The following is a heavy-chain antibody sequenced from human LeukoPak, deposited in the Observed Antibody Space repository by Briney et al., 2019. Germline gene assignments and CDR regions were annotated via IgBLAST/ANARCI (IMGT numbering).Heavy chain of an antibody. CDR1: GGSISGYY. J-gene: IGHJ4*02. D-gene: IGHD3-10*01. CDR2: IYYSGST. CDR3: ARDRSFMVRGVMGFDY. V-gene: IGHV4-59*12. Sequence: PSETLSLTCTVSGGSISGYYWSWIRQPPGKGLEWIGYIYYSGSTNYNPSLKSRVTISVDTSKNQFSLKLSSVTAADTAVYYCARDRSFMVRGVMGFDYWGQGTLVTVSS.